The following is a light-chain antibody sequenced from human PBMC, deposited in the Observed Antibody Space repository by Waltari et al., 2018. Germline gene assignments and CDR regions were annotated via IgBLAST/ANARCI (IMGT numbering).Light chain of an antibody. CDR1: QSVSSN. CDR3: QQYNNWLSIT. Sequence: EIVMTQSPATLSVSPGERATLSCRARQSVSSNLAWYQQKPGPAPRLLIYGASTRATGIPARFSGSVSGTEFTLTISSMQSEDFAVYYCQQYNNWLSITFGQGTRLEIK. CDR2: GAS. V-gene: IGKV3-15*01. J-gene: IGKJ5*01.